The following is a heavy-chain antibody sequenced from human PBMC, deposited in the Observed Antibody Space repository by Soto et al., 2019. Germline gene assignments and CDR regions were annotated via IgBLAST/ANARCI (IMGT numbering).Heavy chain of an antibody. J-gene: IGHJ3*02. CDR1: GFTFSNYD. D-gene: IGHD6-13*01. CDR3: AKDVGSRSWHALDI. V-gene: IGHV3-33*06. CDR2: TRFDGVNK. Sequence: QVQLVESGGGVVQPGRSLRLSCAASGFTFSNYDMHWVRQAPGKGLEWVAITRFDGVNKYYGDSVKGRFIISRDNSKNTIYVEMNSLRAEDTAIYYCAKDVGSRSWHALDIWGQGTMVTVSS.